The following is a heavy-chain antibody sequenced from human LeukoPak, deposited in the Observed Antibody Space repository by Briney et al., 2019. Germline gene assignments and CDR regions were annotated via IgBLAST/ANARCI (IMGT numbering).Heavy chain of an antibody. J-gene: IGHJ5*02. D-gene: IGHD3/OR15-3a*01. V-gene: IGHV1-2*02. Sequence: GASVKVSCTASGYTFTGYYMHWVRQAPGQGLEWMGWINPNSGGTNYAQTFQGRVTITRDTSISTAYMELNRLRSDDTAVYYCARADRRTSNWFDPWGQGTLVTVSS. CDR2: INPNSGGT. CDR3: ARADRRTSNWFDP. CDR1: GYTFTGYY.